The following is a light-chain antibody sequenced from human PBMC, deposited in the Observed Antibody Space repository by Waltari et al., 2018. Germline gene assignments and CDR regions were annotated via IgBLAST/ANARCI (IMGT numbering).Light chain of an antibody. V-gene: IGKV1-33*01. Sequence: DIQMTQSPSSLSASVGDRVTITCQASQDISNFLNWYQQKPGKAPKLLIYDAANSETGVPTRVSGSADGTDCTCTISSLQPEDIATDYCQQYANLPLTSGGGTKLEI. CDR1: QDISNF. CDR2: DAA. CDR3: QQYANLPLT. J-gene: IGKJ4*01.